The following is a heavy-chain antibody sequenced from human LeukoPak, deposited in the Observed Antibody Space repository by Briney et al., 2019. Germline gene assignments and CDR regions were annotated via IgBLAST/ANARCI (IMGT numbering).Heavy chain of an antibody. D-gene: IGHD3-10*01. J-gene: IGHJ4*02. CDR3: ARGQVGFGEVIDY. V-gene: IGHV4-34*01. Sequence: SETLSLTCAVYGGSFSGYYWSWIRQPPGKGLEWIGEINHSGSTNYNPSLKSRVTISVDTSKNQFSLRLSSVTAADTAVYYCARGQVGFGEVIDYWGQGTLVTVSS. CDR1: GGSFSGYY. CDR2: INHSGST.